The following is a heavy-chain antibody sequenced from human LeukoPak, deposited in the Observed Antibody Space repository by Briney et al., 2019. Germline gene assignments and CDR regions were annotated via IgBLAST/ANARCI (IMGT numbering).Heavy chain of an antibody. CDR1: GGSIGDDY. V-gene: IGHV4-4*07. Sequence: SETLSLTCTVSGGSIGDDYFTWIRQPAGKGLEWIGRIHSGGTTNYNPSLMSRVTLSIDTSKNQFSLKLSSVTAADTAVYYCARALRGPSPYYYYYYGMDVWGQGTTVTVSS. J-gene: IGHJ6*02. D-gene: IGHD3-10*01. CDR3: ARALRGPSPYYYYYYGMDV. CDR2: IHSGGTT.